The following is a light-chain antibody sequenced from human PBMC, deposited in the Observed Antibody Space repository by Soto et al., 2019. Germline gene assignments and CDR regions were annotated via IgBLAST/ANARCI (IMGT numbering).Light chain of an antibody. J-gene: IGKJ1*01. CDR2: AAS. V-gene: IGKV1-39*01. Sequence: DIQMTQSPSSLSASVGDRVTITCRASQSVNSYLNWYQQKPGKAPKLLIYAASNLQSGVPSRFSGSGSGTDFTLTISSLQPEDFATYYCQQSYSTPVTVGQGTKVDIK. CDR1: QSVNSY. CDR3: QQSYSTPVT.